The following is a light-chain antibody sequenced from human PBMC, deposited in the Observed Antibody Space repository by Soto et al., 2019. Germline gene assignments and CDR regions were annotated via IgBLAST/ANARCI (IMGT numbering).Light chain of an antibody. V-gene: IGKV3-11*01. CDR2: DAS. CDR1: QSVSSY. Sequence: EIVLTQSPATLSLSPGERATLSCRASQSVSSYLAWYQQKPGQAPRLLIYDASNRATGIPARFSGSGSGTEFTLTISSLQSEDFAVYYCQQYNIWPSITFGQGTRLEIK. J-gene: IGKJ5*01. CDR3: QQYNIWPSIT.